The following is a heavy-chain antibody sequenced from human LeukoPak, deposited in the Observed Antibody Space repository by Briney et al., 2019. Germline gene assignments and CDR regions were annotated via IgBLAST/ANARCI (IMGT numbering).Heavy chain of an antibody. J-gene: IGHJ6*03. CDR2: IIPIFGTA. V-gene: IGHV1-69*05. CDR3: ARGDFWSGYSTMDV. Sequence: GASVKVSCKASGGTFSSYAISWVRQAPGQGLGWMGGIIPIFGTANYAQKFQGRVTITTDESTSTAYMELSSLRSEDTAVYYCARGDFWSGYSTMDVWGKGTTVTVSS. D-gene: IGHD3-3*01. CDR1: GGTFSSYA.